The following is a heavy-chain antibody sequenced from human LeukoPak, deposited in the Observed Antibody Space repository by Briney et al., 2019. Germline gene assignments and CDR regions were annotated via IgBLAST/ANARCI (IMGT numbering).Heavy chain of an antibody. D-gene: IGHD6-13*01. Sequence: SETLSLTCAVYGGSFSGYYWSWIRQPPGKGLEWIGEINHSGSTNYIPSLKSRVTISVDTPKNQFSLKLSSVTAADTAVYYCARHLLLRQPDYWGQGTLVTVSS. CDR1: GGSFSGYY. J-gene: IGHJ4*02. CDR2: INHSGST. V-gene: IGHV4-34*01. CDR3: ARHLLLRQPDY.